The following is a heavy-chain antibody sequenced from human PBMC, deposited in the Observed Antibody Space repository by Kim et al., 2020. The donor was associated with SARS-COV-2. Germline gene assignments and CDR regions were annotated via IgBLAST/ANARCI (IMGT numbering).Heavy chain of an antibody. CDR2: ISGSGDST. Sequence: GGSLRLSCAASGFTFSSYAMTWVRQAPGKGLEWVSAISGSGDSTYYADSVKGRFTISRDNSKNTLYLQMNSLRAEDTAVYYCAKDPEGFLSFDYWGQGTLVTVSS. V-gene: IGHV3-23*01. J-gene: IGHJ4*02. CDR1: GFTFSSYA. CDR3: AKDPEGFLSFDY.